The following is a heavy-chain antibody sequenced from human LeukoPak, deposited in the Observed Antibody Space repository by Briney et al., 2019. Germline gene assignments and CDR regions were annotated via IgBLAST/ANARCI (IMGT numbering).Heavy chain of an antibody. CDR3: ARDGPTAAPFDY. V-gene: IGHV1-46*01. D-gene: IGHD2-2*01. Sequence: GASVKVSCKASGYRFTSYDMHWVRQAPGQGLEWMGIINPSGGNTSYAQRFQGRVAMTRDTSTTTVYMEVNSLTSEDTAVYFCARDGPTAAPFDYWGQGTLVTVSS. J-gene: IGHJ4*02. CDR2: INPSGGNT. CDR1: GYRFTSYD.